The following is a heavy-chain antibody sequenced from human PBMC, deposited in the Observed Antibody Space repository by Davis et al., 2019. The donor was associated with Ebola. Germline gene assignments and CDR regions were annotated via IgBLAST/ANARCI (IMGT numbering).Heavy chain of an antibody. D-gene: IGHD3-3*01. CDR3: ASSFWALSYFDN. CDR2: VYSAGGN. CDR1: GGSIISSSYA. Sequence: PSETLSLTCTVSGGSIISSSYAWGWIRQPPGKGLEWIGSVYSAGGNYYNPSLESRVTISVDTSKDQVSLKLSSVTAADTALYYCASSFWALSYFDNWGQGTLVTVSS. V-gene: IGHV4-39*07. J-gene: IGHJ4*02.